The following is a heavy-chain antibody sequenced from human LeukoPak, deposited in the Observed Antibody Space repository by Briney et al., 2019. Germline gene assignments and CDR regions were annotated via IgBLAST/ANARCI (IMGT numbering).Heavy chain of an antibody. D-gene: IGHD4-17*01. CDR3: TRSPDYGDDGDY. J-gene: IGHJ4*02. V-gene: IGHV4-39*01. Sequence: SETLSLTCTVSGVSISTTSYYWGWVRQPPGKGLEWIATIYYSGSTYYNPSLKSRVTISVDTSKNQFSLKLSSVTAADTAVYYCTRSPDYGDDGDYWGQGTLVTVSS. CDR2: IYYSGST. CDR1: GVSISTTSYY.